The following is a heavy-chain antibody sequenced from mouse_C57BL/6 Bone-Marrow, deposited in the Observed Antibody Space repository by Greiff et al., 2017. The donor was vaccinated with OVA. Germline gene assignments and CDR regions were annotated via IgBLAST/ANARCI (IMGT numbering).Heavy chain of an antibody. CDR3: ANRYFDV. V-gene: IGHV1-42*01. J-gene: IGHJ1*03. CDR1: GYSFTGYY. CDR2: INPSTGGT. Sequence: VQLQHSGPELVKPGASVKISCKASGYSFTGYYMNWVKQSPEKSLEWIGEINPSTGGTTYNQKFKAKATLTVDKSSSTAYMQLKSLTSEDSAVYYCANRYFDVWGTGTTVTVSS.